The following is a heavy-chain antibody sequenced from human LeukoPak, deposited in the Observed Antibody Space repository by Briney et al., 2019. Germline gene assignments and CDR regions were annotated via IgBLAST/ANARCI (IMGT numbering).Heavy chain of an antibody. D-gene: IGHD3-22*01. V-gene: IGHV3-23*01. J-gene: IGHJ2*01. CDR1: GFTFSSFG. Sequence: GGSLRLSCAASGFTFSSFGMSWVRQAPGKGLEWVSAISSTGGTAYYADSVKGRFTISRDNSKNTLYLHMNSLRAEDTAVYYCAKPSLYYYDTSGYYRYWYFDLWGRGTLVTVSS. CDR3: AKPSLYYYDTSGYYRYWYFDL. CDR2: ISSTGGTA.